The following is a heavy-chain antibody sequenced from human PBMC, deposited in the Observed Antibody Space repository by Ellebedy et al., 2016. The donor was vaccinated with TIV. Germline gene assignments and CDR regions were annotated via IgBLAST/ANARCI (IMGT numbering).Heavy chain of an antibody. CDR2: IHYRGST. V-gene: IGHV4-59*01. Sequence: MPGGSLRLSCTVSGGSIISYSWNWIRQPPGKGLEWIGSIHYRGSTYYNPSLKSRVAISLDTSKNQFSLNLISVTAADTAVYYCARDVARLRSFDPWGQGTLVIVSS. D-gene: IGHD2-15*01. J-gene: IGHJ5*02. CDR1: GGSIISYS. CDR3: ARDVARLRSFDP.